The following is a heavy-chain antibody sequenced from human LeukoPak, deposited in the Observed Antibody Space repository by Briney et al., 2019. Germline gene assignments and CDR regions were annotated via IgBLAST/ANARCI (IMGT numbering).Heavy chain of an antibody. CDR1: GFTFSSYA. CDR3: AKDRYYYDSSGYPAYYFDY. J-gene: IGHJ4*02. D-gene: IGHD3-22*01. V-gene: IGHV3-23*01. CDR2: ISGSGGST. Sequence: GGSLRLSCAASGFTFSSYAMSWVGQAPGKGLEWVSAISGSGGSTYYADCVKGRFTISRDNSKNTLYLQMNSLRAEDTAIYYCAKDRYYYDSSGYPAYYFDYWGQGTLVTVSS.